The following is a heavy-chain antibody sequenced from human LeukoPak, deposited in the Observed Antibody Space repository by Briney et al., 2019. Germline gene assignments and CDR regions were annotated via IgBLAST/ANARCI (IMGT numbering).Heavy chain of an antibody. CDR3: ARRDMAVLGAVIFDY. CDR1: GGSISSSHN. J-gene: IGHJ4*02. CDR2: VYYTGST. V-gene: IGHV4-39*01. Sequence: SETLSLTCNVTGGSISSSHNWGWTRQSPGKGLEWIGSVYYTGSTHYNPSLKSRVSISADTSKNLFSLNLSSVTVADTAVYFCARRDMAVLGAVIFDYWGQGILVTVSS. D-gene: IGHD2-21*01.